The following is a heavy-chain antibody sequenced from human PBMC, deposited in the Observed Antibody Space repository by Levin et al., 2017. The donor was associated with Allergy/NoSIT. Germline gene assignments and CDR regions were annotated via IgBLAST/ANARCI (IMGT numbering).Heavy chain of an antibody. J-gene: IGHJ4*02. CDR3: AKGIDFWSGYYDL. V-gene: IGHV3-30*18. CDR1: GFDFNKYA. Sequence: LTGGSLRLSCAASGFDFNKYAMHWVRQAPGKGLEWLAVSSSDGVNKYYADSVRGRFTISRDNSKNTLYLQMNSLRAEDTAVFYCAKGIDFWSGYYDLWGLGSLVTVSS. D-gene: IGHD3-3*01. CDR2: SSSDGVNK.